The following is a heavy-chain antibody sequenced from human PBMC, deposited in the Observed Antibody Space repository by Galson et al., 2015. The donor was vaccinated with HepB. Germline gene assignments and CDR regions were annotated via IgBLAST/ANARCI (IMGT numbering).Heavy chain of an antibody. CDR1: GFTFNTYR. V-gene: IGHV3-30*04. Sequence: SLRLSCAASGFTFNTYRVHWVRQAPGKGLEWVALISHDGSNKYYADSVKGRFTISRDNSKNTLYLQVNSLRAEDTAVYYCARPRSNYDFADGFDIWGQGTMVTVSS. D-gene: IGHD3/OR15-3a*01. CDR2: ISHDGSNK. CDR3: ARPRSNYDFADGFDI. J-gene: IGHJ3*02.